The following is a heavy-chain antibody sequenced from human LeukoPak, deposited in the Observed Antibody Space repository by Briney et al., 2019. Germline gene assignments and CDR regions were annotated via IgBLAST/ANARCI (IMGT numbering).Heavy chain of an antibody. CDR3: VRGGSPTVTLEY. Sequence: GGSLRLSCTTSGFTFGGHTMHWVRQAPGKGLEWVAVISHDGSNKYYAESVKGRFTVSRDNSKNTLYLQMSDLTSDDTAVYYCVRGGSPTVTLEYWGQGTLVTVSS. J-gene: IGHJ4*02. CDR1: GFTFGGHT. CDR2: ISHDGSNK. D-gene: IGHD4-17*01. V-gene: IGHV3-30-3*01.